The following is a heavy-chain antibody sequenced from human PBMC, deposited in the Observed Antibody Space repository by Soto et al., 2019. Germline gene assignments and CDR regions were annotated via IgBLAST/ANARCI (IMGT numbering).Heavy chain of an antibody. D-gene: IGHD2-21*01. CDR1: GGSISSGGYY. J-gene: IGHJ6*02. Sequence: QVQLQESGPGLVKPSQTLSLTCTVSGGSISSGGYYWSWIRQHPGKGLEWIVYIYYSGSTYYNPSLKSRVTISVDTSKNQYCLQLRSVTAADTAVYYCARVLVMGSLDYYYYGMDVWGQGTTVTVSS. CDR2: IYYSGST. CDR3: ARVLVMGSLDYYYYGMDV. V-gene: IGHV4-31*03.